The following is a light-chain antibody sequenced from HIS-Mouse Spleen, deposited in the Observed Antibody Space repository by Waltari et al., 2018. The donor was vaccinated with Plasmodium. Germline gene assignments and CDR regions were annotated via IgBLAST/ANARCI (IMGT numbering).Light chain of an antibody. CDR3: QAWDSSTVV. Sequence: SYELPPPLSVSVSPGQTASITCSGDKLGDKYACWYQQKPGQSPVLVIYQDSKRPSGIPERFSGSNSGNTATLTISGTQAMDEADYYCQAWDSSTVVFGGGTKLTVL. J-gene: IGLJ2*01. CDR2: QDS. CDR1: KLGDKY. V-gene: IGLV3-1*01.